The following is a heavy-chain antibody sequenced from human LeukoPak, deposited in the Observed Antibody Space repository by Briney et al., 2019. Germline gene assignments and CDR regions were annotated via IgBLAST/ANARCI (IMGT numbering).Heavy chain of an antibody. CDR1: GGSISSYY. J-gene: IGHJ4*02. CDR2: IYYSGST. CDR3: AKAMKVVLDTYDFDY. V-gene: IGHV4-59*01. Sequence: SETLSLTCTVSGGSISSYYWSWIRQPPGKGLEWIGYIYYSGSTNYNPSLKSRVTISVDTSKSQFSLKLSSVTAVDTAVYYCAKAMKVVLDTYDFDYWGQGTLVTVSS. D-gene: IGHD3-22*01.